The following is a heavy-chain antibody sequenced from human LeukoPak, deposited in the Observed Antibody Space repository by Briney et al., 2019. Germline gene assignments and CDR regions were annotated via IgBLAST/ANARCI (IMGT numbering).Heavy chain of an antibody. CDR2: IIPIFGTA. V-gene: IGHV1-69*13. CDR3: ARDYEGYCSSTSCYTFEY. CDR1: GGTFSSYA. D-gene: IGHD2-2*02. Sequence: SVKVSCKASGGTFSSYAISWVRQAPGQGLEWMGGIIPIFGTANYAQKFQGRVTITADESTSTAYMELSSLRSEDTAVYYCARDYEGYCSSTSCYTFEYWGQGTLVTVSS. J-gene: IGHJ4*02.